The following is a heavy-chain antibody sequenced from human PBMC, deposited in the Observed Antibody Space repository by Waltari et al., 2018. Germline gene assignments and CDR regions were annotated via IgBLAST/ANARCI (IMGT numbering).Heavy chain of an antibody. CDR2: IWYDGSNK. CDR1: GFTFSSYG. CDR3: AIHGDYGVL. Sequence: QVQLVESGGGVVQPGRSLRLSCAASGFTFSSYGMHWVRQAPGKGLEWVAVIWYDGSNKYYADSVKGRFTISRDNSKNTLYLQMNSLRAEDTAMYYCAIHGDYGVLWGQGTLVTVSS. V-gene: IGHV3-33*08. J-gene: IGHJ4*02. D-gene: IGHD4-17*01.